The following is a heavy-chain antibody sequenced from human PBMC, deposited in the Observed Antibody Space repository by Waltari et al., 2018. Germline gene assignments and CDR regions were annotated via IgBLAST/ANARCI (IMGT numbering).Heavy chain of an antibody. CDR3: ARGGGGDWEWFDP. V-gene: IGHV4-59*01. D-gene: IGHD2-21*02. Sequence: QVQLQESGPSLLKPSETLSLICTVSGGDISGFYWSWVRQPPGQGLDGIGYIYYTGSTNFNPSLKSRVTMSVDTSKNQFSLKLSSVTAADTAFYYCARGGGGDWEWFDPWGQGTLVTVSS. J-gene: IGHJ5*02. CDR2: IYYTGST. CDR1: GGDISGFY.